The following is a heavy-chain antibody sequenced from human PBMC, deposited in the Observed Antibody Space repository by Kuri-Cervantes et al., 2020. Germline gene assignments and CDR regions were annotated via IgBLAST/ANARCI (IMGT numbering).Heavy chain of an antibody. CDR1: GFTFSSYG. CDR3: TRDRGMMLLWFGGGMDV. J-gene: IGHJ6*02. Sequence: GESLKISCAASGFTFSSYGMHWVRQAPGKGLEWVAVIWYDGSNKYYADSVKGRFIISRDNSKNTLDLQMSSLRAEDTAVYYCTRDRGMMLLWFGGGMDVWGQGTTVTVSS. D-gene: IGHD3-10*01. CDR2: IWYDGSNK. V-gene: IGHV3-33*01.